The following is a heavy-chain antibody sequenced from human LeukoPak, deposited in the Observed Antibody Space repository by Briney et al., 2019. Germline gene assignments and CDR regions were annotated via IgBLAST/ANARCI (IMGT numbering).Heavy chain of an antibody. CDR2: ISSSGSTI. V-gene: IGHV3-11*01. D-gene: IGHD3-3*01. Sequence: PGGSLRLSCAASGFTFSDYYMSWIRQAPGKGLEWVSYISSSGSTIYYADSVKGRFTISRDNAKNSLYLQMNSLRAEDTAVYYCARADYDFWSGYYDSGLGGGYGMDVWGQGTTVTVSS. J-gene: IGHJ6*02. CDR3: ARADYDFWSGYYDSGLGGGYGMDV. CDR1: GFTFSDYY.